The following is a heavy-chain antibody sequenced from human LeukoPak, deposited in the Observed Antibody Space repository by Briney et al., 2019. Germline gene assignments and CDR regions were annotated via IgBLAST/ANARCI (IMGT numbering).Heavy chain of an antibody. J-gene: IGHJ3*02. V-gene: IGHV4-30-2*01. CDR1: GGSISSGGYS. CDR3: ARDNGDYWSRRASDI. Sequence: SETLSLTCAVSGGSISSGGYSWSWIRQPPGKGLEWIGYIYHSGSTYYNPSLKSRVTISVDRSKNQFSLKLSSVTAADTAVYYCARDNGDYWSRRASDIWGQGTMVTVSS. CDR2: IYHSGST. D-gene: IGHD4-17*01.